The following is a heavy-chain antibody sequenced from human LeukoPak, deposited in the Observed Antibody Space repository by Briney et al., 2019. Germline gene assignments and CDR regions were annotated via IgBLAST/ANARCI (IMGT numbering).Heavy chain of an antibody. J-gene: IGHJ5*02. CDR1: GGTFSSYA. V-gene: IGHV1-69*05. CDR2: IIPIFGTA. Sequence: SVKVSCKASGGTFSSYAISWVRQAPGQGLEWMGGIIPIFGTANYAQKFQGRVTITTDESTSTAYMELSSLRSEDTAVYYCARAPQGVRGVPWFDPWGQGTLVTVSS. CDR3: ARAPQGVRGVPWFDP. D-gene: IGHD3-10*01.